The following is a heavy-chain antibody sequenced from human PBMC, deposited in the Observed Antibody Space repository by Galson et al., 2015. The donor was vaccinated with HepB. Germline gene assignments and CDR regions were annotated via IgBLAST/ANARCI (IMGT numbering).Heavy chain of an antibody. CDR3: ARSPLRFLDWLPYCDYPYMDV. V-gene: IGHV7-4-1*02. D-gene: IGHD3-3*01. Sequence: SVKVSCKASGYTFTDYVFNWVRQAPGQGPEWMGWMNTNTGKPTYAPGFPGRVVFSWDTSVTTAYLQISSLATDDTAVYYCARSPLRFLDWLPYCDYPYMDVWGEGTTVTVSS. J-gene: IGHJ6*03. CDR2: MNTNTGKP. CDR1: GYTFTDYV.